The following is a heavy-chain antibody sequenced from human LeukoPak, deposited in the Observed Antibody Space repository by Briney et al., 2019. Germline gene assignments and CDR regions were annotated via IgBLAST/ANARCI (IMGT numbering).Heavy chain of an antibody. Sequence: GGSLRLSCAASGFTFSSYGMHWVRQAPGKGPEWVAVIWYDGSNKYYADSVKGRFTISRDNSKNTLYLQMNSLRAEGTAVYYCARDDSSGLDYWGQGTLVTVSS. CDR2: IWYDGSNK. J-gene: IGHJ4*02. V-gene: IGHV3-33*01. CDR1: GFTFSSYG. D-gene: IGHD3-22*01. CDR3: ARDDSSGLDY.